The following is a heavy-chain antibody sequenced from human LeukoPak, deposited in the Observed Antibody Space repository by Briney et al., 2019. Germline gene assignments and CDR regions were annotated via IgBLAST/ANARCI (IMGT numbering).Heavy chain of an antibody. D-gene: IGHD4-17*01. Sequence: GGSLRLSCAASGCTFSSYSMNWVRQAPGKGLEWVSYISSSSSTIYYADSVKGRFTIFRDNAKNSLYLQMNSLRAEDTAVYYCAREAWDYGDYDFDYWGQGTLVTVSS. CDR1: GCTFSSYS. CDR3: AREAWDYGDYDFDY. J-gene: IGHJ4*02. V-gene: IGHV3-48*01. CDR2: ISSSSSTI.